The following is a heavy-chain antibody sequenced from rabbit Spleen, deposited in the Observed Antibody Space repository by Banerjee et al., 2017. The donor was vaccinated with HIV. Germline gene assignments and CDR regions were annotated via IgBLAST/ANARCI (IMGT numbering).Heavy chain of an antibody. J-gene: IGHJ6*01. CDR3: ARDTSSSFSSYGMDL. CDR2: IDTGSSGFT. V-gene: IGHV1S45*01. Sequence: QEQLTETGGGLVQPGGSLTLSCTASGVSFSSSSYMCWVRQAPGKGLEWIACIDTGSSGFTYFATWAKGRFTCSKTSSTTVTLQMTRLTAADTATYFCARDTSSSFSSYGMDLWGQGTLVTVS. D-gene: IGHD1-1*01. CDR1: GVSFSSSSY.